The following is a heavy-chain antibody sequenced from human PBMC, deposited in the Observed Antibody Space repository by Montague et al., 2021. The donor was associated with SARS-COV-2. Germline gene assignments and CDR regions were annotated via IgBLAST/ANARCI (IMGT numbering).Heavy chain of an antibody. D-gene: IGHD3-10*02. CDR2: IYHSGTT. CDR1: GFSIGSGDY. V-gene: IGHV4-38-2*02. J-gene: IGHJ3*02. Sequence: SETLSLTCTVSGFSIGSGDYWGWIRQPPGKGLEWIGSIYHSGTTXXNPSLQSRLTTSIDTPTNQFSLRLTSVTAADTAVFFCVREKAGGLRNVLDIWGQGTTVTVSS. CDR3: VREKAGGLRNVLDI.